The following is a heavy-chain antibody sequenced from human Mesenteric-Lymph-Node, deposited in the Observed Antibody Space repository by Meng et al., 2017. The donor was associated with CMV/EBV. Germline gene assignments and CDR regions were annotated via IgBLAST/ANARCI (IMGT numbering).Heavy chain of an antibody. CDR1: GRSFSGYY. CDR3: ARGSDIPVNNY. J-gene: IGHJ4*02. CDR2: INHSGVP. Sequence: QVQLPPLGPGPFKPSETQSLTCAVHGRSFSGYYWSWIRQPPGKGLEWIGEINHSGVPNYNPSLKSRVTISLDRSKNQFSLKLSSVTAEDTAVYYCARGSDIPVNNYWGQGTLVTVS. V-gene: IGHV4-34*01. D-gene: IGHD2-15*01.